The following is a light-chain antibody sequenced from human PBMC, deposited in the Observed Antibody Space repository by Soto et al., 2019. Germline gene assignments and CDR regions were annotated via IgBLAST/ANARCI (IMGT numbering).Light chain of an antibody. CDR2: DAS. V-gene: IGKV3-11*01. CDR3: QQYNFWPWT. J-gene: IGKJ1*01. Sequence: EIVLTQSPATLSLSPGERATLSCRASQSVSSYLAWYQQKPGQAPRLLIYDASNRATGIPARFSGSGSGTEFTLTISSLQSEDFAVYYCQQYNFWPWTFGLGTKVDIK. CDR1: QSVSSY.